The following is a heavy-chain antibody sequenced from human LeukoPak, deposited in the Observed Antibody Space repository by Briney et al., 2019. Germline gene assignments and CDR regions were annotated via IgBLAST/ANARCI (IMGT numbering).Heavy chain of an antibody. CDR3: ARHSSGWDNWFDP. CDR2: INPSGGST. CDR1: GYTFTSYY. J-gene: IGHJ5*02. D-gene: IGHD6-19*01. V-gene: IGHV1-46*01. Sequence: ASVKVSCKASGYTFTSYYMHWVRQAPGQGLEWMGIINPSGGSTSYAQKFQGRVTMTRDMSTSTVYMKLSSLRSEDTAVYYCARHSSGWDNWFDPWGQGTLVTVSS.